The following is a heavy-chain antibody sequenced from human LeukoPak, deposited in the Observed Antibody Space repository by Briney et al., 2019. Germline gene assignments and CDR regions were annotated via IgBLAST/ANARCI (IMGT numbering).Heavy chain of an antibody. CDR2: IYPGDSDT. Sequence: GESLKISCKGFGYTFTSQWIVWVRQMPGKGLEWMGMIYPGDSDTRYSPSFQGQVTVSADKSISTAYLQWSSLKASDTAMYYCARRAGTGGPMDAWGKGTTVTVSP. CDR1: GYTFTSQW. CDR3: ARRAGTGGPMDA. D-gene: IGHD2-8*02. V-gene: IGHV5-51*01. J-gene: IGHJ6*04.